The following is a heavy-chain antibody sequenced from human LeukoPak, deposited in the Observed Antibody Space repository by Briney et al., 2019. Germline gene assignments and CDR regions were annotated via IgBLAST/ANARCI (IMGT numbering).Heavy chain of an antibody. J-gene: IGHJ4*02. Sequence: GGSLRLSCAASGFTFSNYEMNWVRQAPGKGLEWVSSISSNSTYIYYADSAKGRFTISRDNAKNSLYLQMNSLRAEDTAVYYCARDPYNYVWGTYRYTSQPFDYWGQGTLVTVSS. V-gene: IGHV3-21*06. CDR3: ARDPYNYVWGTYRYTSQPFDY. CDR2: ISSNSTYI. D-gene: IGHD3-16*02. CDR1: GFTFSNYE.